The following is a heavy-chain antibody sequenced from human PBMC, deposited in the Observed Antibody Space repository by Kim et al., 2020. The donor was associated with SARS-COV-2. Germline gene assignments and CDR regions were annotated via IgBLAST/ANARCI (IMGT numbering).Heavy chain of an antibody. J-gene: IGHJ4*02. CDR3: ARVLTSGWSYFDY. V-gene: IGHV3-21*04. D-gene: IGHD6-19*01. Sequence: AGSVKGRLTNARDNARASLYLQMNSLRAEDTAVYYCARVLTSGWSYFDYWGQGTLVTVSS.